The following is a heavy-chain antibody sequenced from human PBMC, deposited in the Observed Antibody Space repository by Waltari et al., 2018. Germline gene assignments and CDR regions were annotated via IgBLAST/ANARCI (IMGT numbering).Heavy chain of an antibody. V-gene: IGHV3-21*06. CDR3: ARGKAFDP. CDR2: LNNGGDYK. J-gene: IGHJ5*02. Sequence: VRLVESGGGRVEPGESLRLSCVGSGFSFDEYSMNWVRQAPGKGLEWVSSLNNGGDYKGYADSVEGRFTISRDNDKNTLYLQMNDLGVDDTAIYYCARGKAFDPWGQGTRVNVSS. CDR1: GFSFDEYS.